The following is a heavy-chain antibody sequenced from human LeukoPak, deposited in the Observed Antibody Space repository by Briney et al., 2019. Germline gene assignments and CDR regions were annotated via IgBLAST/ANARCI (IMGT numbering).Heavy chain of an antibody. CDR2: ISSSSSTI. CDR1: GFTFSSYS. D-gene: IGHD3-10*01. CDR3: VRNRDWYFDL. Sequence: PGGSLRLSCAASGFTFSSYSMNWVRQAPGKGLEWVSYISSSSSTIYYADCVKGRFTISRDNAKNSLYLQMTSLRAEDTAVYYCVRNRDWYFDLWGRGTLVTVSS. J-gene: IGHJ2*01. V-gene: IGHV3-48*01.